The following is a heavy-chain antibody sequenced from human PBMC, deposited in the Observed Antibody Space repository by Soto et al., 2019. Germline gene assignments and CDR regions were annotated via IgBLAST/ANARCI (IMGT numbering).Heavy chain of an antibody. D-gene: IGHD4-17*01. CDR2: IYYSGST. CDR3: ARAYGDYFERETYYYYGMDV. CDR1: GGSISSGDYY. Sequence: SETLSLTCTVSGGSISSGDYYWSWIRQPPGKGLEWIGYIYYSGSTYYNPSLKSRVTISVDTSKNQFSLKLSSVTAADTAVYYCARAYGDYFERETYYYYGMDVWGQGTTVTVSS. J-gene: IGHJ6*02. V-gene: IGHV4-30-4*01.